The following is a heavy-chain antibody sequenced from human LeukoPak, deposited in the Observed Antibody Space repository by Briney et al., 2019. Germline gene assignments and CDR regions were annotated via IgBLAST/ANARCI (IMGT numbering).Heavy chain of an antibody. Sequence: SSVTLSCTASVYSFTSNSINWVRLATAHGHERMGWMHPYSGDTGYDHTFLGRVTTIRNTSTSTAYIEMSSLGSAATAVYYCCGDRRYCSGGSCYSGVLGYWGQGSLVTVS. D-gene: IGHD2-15*01. CDR2: MHPYSGDT. V-gene: IGHV1-8*03. CDR1: VYSFTSNS. CDR3: CGDRRYCSGGSCYSGVLGY. J-gene: IGHJ4*02.